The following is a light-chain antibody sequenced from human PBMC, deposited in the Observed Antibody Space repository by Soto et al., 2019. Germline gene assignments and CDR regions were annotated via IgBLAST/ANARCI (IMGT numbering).Light chain of an antibody. CDR2: KAT. V-gene: IGKV1-5*03. CDR3: QEYETFSPWT. J-gene: IGKJ1*01. Sequence: DIQMTQSPSSLSASVGDRVTITCRASQNINTWVAWYQQKPGTAPKLLIYKATTLQSGVPSRFSGSGSGTEFTLAISSLEPDDFATYYCQEYETFSPWTFGQGTKVDIK. CDR1: QNINTW.